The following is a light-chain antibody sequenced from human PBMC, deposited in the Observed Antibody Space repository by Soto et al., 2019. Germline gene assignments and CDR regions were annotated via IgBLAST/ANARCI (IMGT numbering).Light chain of an antibody. Sequence: EIVLTHSPATLSLSPGERATLSCRASQSVSSYLAWYQQKPGQAPRLLIYAASNRATGIPARFSGSGSGTDFTLTISSLGPEDFAVYYWQQRSNWLTFGGGTKVEIK. CDR2: AAS. CDR3: QQRSNWLT. J-gene: IGKJ4*01. CDR1: QSVSSY. V-gene: IGKV3-11*01.